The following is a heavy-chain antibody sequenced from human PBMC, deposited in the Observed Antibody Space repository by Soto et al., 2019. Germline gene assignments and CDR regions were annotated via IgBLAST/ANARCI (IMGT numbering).Heavy chain of an antibody. CDR3: ARVMWRATRGGTFDY. V-gene: IGHV4-34*01. Sequence: SETLSLTCAVYGGSFSGYYWSWIRQPPGKGLEWIGEINHSGSTNYNPSLKSRVTISVDTSKNQFSLKLSSVTAADTAVYYCARVMWRATRGGTFDYWGQGTLVTVSS. D-gene: IGHD1-26*01. J-gene: IGHJ4*02. CDR1: GGSFSGYY. CDR2: INHSGST.